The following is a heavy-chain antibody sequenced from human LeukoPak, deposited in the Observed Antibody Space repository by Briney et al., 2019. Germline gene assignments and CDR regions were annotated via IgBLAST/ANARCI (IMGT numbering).Heavy chain of an antibody. CDR2: ISWNSGSI. D-gene: IGHD3-10*01. Sequence: GRSLRLSCAASGFTFDDYAMHWVRQAPGKGLEWVSGISWNSGSIVYADSVKGRFTISRDNAKNSLYLQMNSLRAEDTALYYCAKDTYYGSGSYYKPTYYFDYWGQGTLVTVSS. CDR3: AKDTYYGSGSYYKPTYYFDY. V-gene: IGHV3-9*01. J-gene: IGHJ4*02. CDR1: GFTFDDYA.